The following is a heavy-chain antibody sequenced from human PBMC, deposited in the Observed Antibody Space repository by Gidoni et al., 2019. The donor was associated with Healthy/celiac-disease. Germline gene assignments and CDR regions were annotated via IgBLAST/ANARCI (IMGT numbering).Heavy chain of an antibody. D-gene: IGHD5-12*01. CDR2: ISGSGGST. V-gene: IGHV3-23*01. J-gene: IGHJ3*02. Sequence: EVQLLESGGGLVQTGGSLRRSCAASGVTLSSYAMSWVRQAPGKGLEWVSAISGSGGSTYYADSVKGRFTISRDNSKNTLYLQMNSLRAEDTAVYYCAKVPHGYNTPDAFDIWGQGTMVTVSS. CDR3: AKVPHGYNTPDAFDI. CDR1: GVTLSSYA.